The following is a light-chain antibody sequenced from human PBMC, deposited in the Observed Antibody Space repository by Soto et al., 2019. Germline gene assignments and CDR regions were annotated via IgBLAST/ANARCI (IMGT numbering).Light chain of an antibody. CDR2: AAS. CDR1: QSISSY. Sequence: DIQMTQSPSPLSASVGDTVTLTFRASQSISSYLNWYQQKPGKAPKLLIYAASSLQSGVPSRFSGSGSGTDFTLTISSLQPEDFATYYCQQSYSTPWTFGQGTKVDIK. J-gene: IGKJ1*01. CDR3: QQSYSTPWT. V-gene: IGKV1-39*01.